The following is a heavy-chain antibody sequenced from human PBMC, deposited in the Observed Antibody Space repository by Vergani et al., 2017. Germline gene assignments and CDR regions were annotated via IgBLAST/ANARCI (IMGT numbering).Heavy chain of an antibody. Sequence: EVQLVESGGGLVQPGGSLRLSCAASGFTFSSYAMNWVRQAPGKGLQGVSYISSSGSTIYYADTVKGRFTISRDNAKNSLYLQMNRLRAEATAVYYCARGCRAYFGGFDPGGQGTVVTVSS. D-gene: IGHD2-21*01. V-gene: IGHV3-48*03. CDR1: GFTFSSYA. CDR2: ISSSGSTI. J-gene: IGHJ5*02. CDR3: ARGCRAYFGGFDP.